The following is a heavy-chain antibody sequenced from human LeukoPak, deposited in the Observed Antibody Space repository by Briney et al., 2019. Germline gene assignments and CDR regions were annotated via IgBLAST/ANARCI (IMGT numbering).Heavy chain of an antibody. CDR3: ARHGSYSFGV. V-gene: IGHV4-4*02. J-gene: IGHJ3*01. CDR2: IFHSGNT. D-gene: IGHD1-26*01. CDR1: DGSTSNDHY. Sequence: PSETLSLTCAVSDGSTSNDHYWSWVRPPPGQGLEWIGQIFHSGNTNYNPSLKSRVTISIDKSKNQLSLILSSVTAADTAVYFCARHGSYSFGVWGQGTMVTVSS.